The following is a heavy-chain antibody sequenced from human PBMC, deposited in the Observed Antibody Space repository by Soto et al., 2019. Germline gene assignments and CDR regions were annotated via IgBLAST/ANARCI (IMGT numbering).Heavy chain of an antibody. CDR3: ARERPDGARLDP. CDR1: GGSISSGDYY. D-gene: IGHD6-6*01. Sequence: QVQLQESGPGLVKPSQTLSLTCTVSGGSISSGDYYWSWIRQPPGKGLEWIGYIYYSGSTYYNPSLXSXXTISVDTSKNQSSLKLSSVTAADTAVYYCARERPDGARLDPWGQGTLVTVSS. CDR2: IYYSGST. V-gene: IGHV4-30-4*01. J-gene: IGHJ5*02.